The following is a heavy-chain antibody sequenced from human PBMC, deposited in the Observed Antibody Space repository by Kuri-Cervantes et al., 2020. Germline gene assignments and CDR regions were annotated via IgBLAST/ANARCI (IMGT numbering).Heavy chain of an antibody. J-gene: IGHJ4*02. D-gene: IGHD3-3*01. CDR2: ISYDGSNK. CDR3: ATLEGATG. V-gene: IGHV3-30-3*01. CDR1: GFTFSSYA. Sequence: GESLKISCAASGFTFSSYAMHWVRQAPGKGLEWVAVISYDGSNKYYADSVKGRFTISRDNSKNTLYLQMNSLKIEDTAVYYCATLEGATGWGQGTQVTVSS.